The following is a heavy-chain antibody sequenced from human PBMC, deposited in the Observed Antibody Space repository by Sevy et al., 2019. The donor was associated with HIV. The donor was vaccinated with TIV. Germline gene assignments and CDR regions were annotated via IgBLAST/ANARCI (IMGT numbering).Heavy chain of an antibody. J-gene: IGHJ5*02. CDR1: GFTFSSYA. D-gene: IGHD4-17*01. Sequence: GGSLRLSCAASGFTFSSYALHWVRQAPGKGLEWVALISYDGSIKYPADSVKGRFTVSRDNSKKTLYLQMNSLGPEDTAVYFCARDQHDYGGNVRTGWFDPWGQGTLVTVSS. CDR2: ISYDGSIK. CDR3: ARDQHDYGGNVRTGWFDP. V-gene: IGHV3-30-3*01.